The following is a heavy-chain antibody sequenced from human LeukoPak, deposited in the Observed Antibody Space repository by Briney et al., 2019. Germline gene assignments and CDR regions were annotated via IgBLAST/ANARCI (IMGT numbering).Heavy chain of an antibody. CDR2: ISWNSGSI. CDR1: GFTFDDYA. J-gene: IGHJ4*02. CDR3: TKRRPSGSVTVDEY. Sequence: PGRSLRLSCAASGFTFDDYAMHWVRQAPGKGLEWVSGISWNSGSIGYADSVKGRFTISRDNSKNTLYLQMHSLRADDTALYYCTKRRPSGSVTVDEYWGQGALVTVSS. V-gene: IGHV3-9*01. D-gene: IGHD2-21*02.